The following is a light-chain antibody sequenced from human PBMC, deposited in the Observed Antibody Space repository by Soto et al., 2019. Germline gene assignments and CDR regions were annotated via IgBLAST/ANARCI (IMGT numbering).Light chain of an antibody. CDR1: QSVSSTF. J-gene: IGKJ1*01. Sequence: EIVLTQSPDTLSLSPGERATLSCRASQSVSSTFLAWYQQKPGQAPRLLIYGASSRATGIPDRFSGSGSGTDFTLTIRRLEPEDSAVYYCQQYGSSPRTFGQGTKVDIK. V-gene: IGKV3-20*01. CDR3: QQYGSSPRT. CDR2: GAS.